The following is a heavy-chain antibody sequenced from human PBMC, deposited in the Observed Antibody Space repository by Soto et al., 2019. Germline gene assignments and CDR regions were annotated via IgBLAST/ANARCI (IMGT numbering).Heavy chain of an antibody. CDR3: ARGGVVPAAYYYGMDV. CDR2: IIPIFGTA. V-gene: IGHV1-69*13. J-gene: IGHJ6*02. Sequence: SVKVSCKAPGGTFSSYAISWVRQAPGQGLEWMGGIIPIFGTANYAQKFQGRVTITADESTSTAYMELSSLRSEDTAVYYCARGGVVPAAYYYGMDVWGQGTTVTVSS. D-gene: IGHD2-2*01. CDR1: GGTFSSYA.